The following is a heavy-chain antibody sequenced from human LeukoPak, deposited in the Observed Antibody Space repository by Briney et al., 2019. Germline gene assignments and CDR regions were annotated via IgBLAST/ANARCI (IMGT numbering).Heavy chain of an antibody. CDR3: ARDSGRYGYYMDV. J-gene: IGHJ6*04. V-gene: IGHV3-23*01. CDR2: ISGSGGST. CDR1: GFTFSSYG. D-gene: IGHD1-26*01. Sequence: GGSLRLSCAASGFTFSSYGMSWVRQAPGKGLEWVSAISGSGGSTYYADSVTGRFTISRDNAKNSVYLQMNSLRVEDTAVYYCARDSGRYGYYMDVWGKGTTVTVSS.